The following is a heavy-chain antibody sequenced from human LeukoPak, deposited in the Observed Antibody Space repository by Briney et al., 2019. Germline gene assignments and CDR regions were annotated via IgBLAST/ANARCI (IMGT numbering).Heavy chain of an antibody. V-gene: IGHV3-23*01. D-gene: IGHD3-3*01. J-gene: IGHJ3*02. Sequence: GGSLRLSCAASGYTFSSYAMSWVRQAPGKGLEWVSAISGSGGSIYYADSVKGRFTISRDNSKNTLYLQMNSLRAEDTAVYYCAKDWRSAFDIWGQGTMVTVSS. CDR3: AKDWRSAFDI. CDR2: ISGSGGSI. CDR1: GYTFSSYA.